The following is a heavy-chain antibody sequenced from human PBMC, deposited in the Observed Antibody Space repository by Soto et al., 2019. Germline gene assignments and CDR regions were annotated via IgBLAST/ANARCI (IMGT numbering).Heavy chain of an antibody. CDR2: ICDSGST. V-gene: IGHV4-59*08. CDR3: ARQGENDYFDF. CDR1: SGSINKYC. J-gene: IGHJ4*02. Sequence: SETLSLTCTVSSGSINKYCWSWIRQPPGKELEWIGYICDSGSTNYNPSLTSRVTMSVDTSKNQFSLDLSSMTAADTAIYYCARQGENDYFDFWGQGALVTVSS. D-gene: IGHD3-16*01.